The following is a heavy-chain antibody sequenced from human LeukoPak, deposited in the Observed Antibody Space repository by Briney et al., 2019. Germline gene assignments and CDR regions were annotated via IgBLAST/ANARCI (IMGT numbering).Heavy chain of an antibody. CDR1: GYTLSESS. CDR3: AKGGTMVQSNVFDI. CDR2: FDPESGET. V-gene: IGHV1-24*01. D-gene: IGHD3-10*01. J-gene: IGHJ3*02. Sequence: GASVKVSCKISGYTLSESSMQWLRQAPGKGLEWMGGFDPESGETIYAQKFEGRVTVTEDTSTDTAYMELRGLRSEDTAVYYCAKGGTMVQSNVFDIWGQGTMVTVSS.